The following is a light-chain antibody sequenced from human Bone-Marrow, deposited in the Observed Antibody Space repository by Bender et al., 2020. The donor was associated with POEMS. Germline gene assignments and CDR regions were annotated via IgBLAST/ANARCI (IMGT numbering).Light chain of an antibody. CDR2: EGT. CDR1: CSDVGAYNL. Sequence: QSALTQPASVSGSPGQSLTISCTGTCSDVGAYNLVSWYQQEPGKAPKLLIYEGTKRPSGVSDRFSGSKSGNTASLTISELQAEDEADYYCCSYAHRDTLVFGGGTKVMVL. J-gene: IGLJ3*02. V-gene: IGLV2-23*01. CDR3: CSYAHRDTLV.